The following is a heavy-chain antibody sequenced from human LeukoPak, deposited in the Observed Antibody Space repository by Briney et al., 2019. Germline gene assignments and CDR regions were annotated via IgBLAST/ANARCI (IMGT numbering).Heavy chain of an antibody. CDR3: ARDRPGRYCSTTSCYNASPFDP. CDR2: IIPIFGTA. V-gene: IGHV1-69*13. D-gene: IGHD2-2*02. Sequence: SVKVSCTASRGTFSSYAISWVRQAPGQRLEWMGRIIPIFGTANYAQKFQGRVTITADESTSTAYMEPSSLRSEDTAVYYCARDRPGRYCSTTSCYNASPFDPWGQGTLVTVSS. J-gene: IGHJ5*02. CDR1: RGTFSSYA.